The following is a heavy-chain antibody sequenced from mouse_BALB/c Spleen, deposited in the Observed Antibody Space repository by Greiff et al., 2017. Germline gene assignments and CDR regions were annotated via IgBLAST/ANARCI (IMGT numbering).Heavy chain of an antibody. CDR1: GYTFTSYW. Sequence: VQLQQPGAELVKPGASVKMSCKASGYTFTSYWMHWVKQRPGQGLERIGTIDPSDSYTSYNQKFKGKATLTVDTSSSTAYMQLSSLTSEDSAVYYCTRPGDGSLDYWGQGTTLTVSS. CDR2: IDPSDSYT. D-gene: IGHD2-3*01. CDR3: TRPGDGSLDY. J-gene: IGHJ2*01. V-gene: IGHV1S127*01.